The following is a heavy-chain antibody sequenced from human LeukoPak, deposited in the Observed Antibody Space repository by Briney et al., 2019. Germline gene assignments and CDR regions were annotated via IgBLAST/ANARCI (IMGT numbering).Heavy chain of an antibody. J-gene: IGHJ5*02. D-gene: IGHD3-3*01. CDR1: GYTFTSYG. V-gene: IGHV1-18*01. CDR3: ARAQYYDFWSGFPLLFDP. CDR2: ISAYNGNT. Sequence: ASVKVSCKASGYTFTSYGISWVRQAPGQGLEWMGWISAYNGNTNYAQKLQGRVTMTTDTSTSTAYMELRSLRSDDTAAYYCARAQYYDFWSGFPLLFDPWGQGTLVTVSS.